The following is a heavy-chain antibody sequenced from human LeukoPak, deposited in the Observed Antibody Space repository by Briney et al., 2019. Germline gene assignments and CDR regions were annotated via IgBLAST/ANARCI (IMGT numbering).Heavy chain of an antibody. D-gene: IGHD3-22*01. CDR3: AREGSLHHSGDYYLSWFDP. V-gene: IGHV1-18*01. Sequence: ASVKVSCKPSGFTFNTYGIAWVRQAPGQGLEWMGWISAYNGNTNYAQDLQDRVTMPTDTSTTTAYMELRGLRSDDTAVYYCAREGSLHHSGDYYLSWFDPWGQGTLVTVSS. CDR1: GFTFNTYG. CDR2: ISAYNGNT. J-gene: IGHJ5*02.